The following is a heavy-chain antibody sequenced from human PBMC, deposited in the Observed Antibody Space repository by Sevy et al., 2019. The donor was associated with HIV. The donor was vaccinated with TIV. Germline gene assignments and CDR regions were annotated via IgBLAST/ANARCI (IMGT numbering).Heavy chain of an antibody. CDR3: AKDGVRGGDFEHFQH. CDR2: ISGSGGIT. Sequence: GGSLRLSCAVSGFTFSSYGMSWVRQAPGKGLEWVSSISGSGGITYYADSVKGRFTFSRDNSKNTLYLQMNSLRTEDTAVYYCAKDGVRGGDFEHFQHWGQGTLVTVSS. D-gene: IGHD2-21*02. J-gene: IGHJ1*01. V-gene: IGHV3-23*01. CDR1: GFTFSSYG.